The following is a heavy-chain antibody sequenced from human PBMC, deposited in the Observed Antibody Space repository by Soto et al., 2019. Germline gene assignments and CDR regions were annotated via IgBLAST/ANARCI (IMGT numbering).Heavy chain of an antibody. V-gene: IGHV3-23*01. CDR1: GFTFSSYA. CDR3: AKGYCSSPSCPLDY. D-gene: IGHD2-2*01. J-gene: IGHJ4*02. Sequence: GGSLRLSCAASGFTFSSYAMSWVRQAPGKGLEWVSAISGSGGSTYYADSVKGRFTIFRDNSKNTLYLQMNSLRAEDTAVYYCAKGYCSSPSCPLDYWGQGTLVTVSS. CDR2: ISGSGGST.